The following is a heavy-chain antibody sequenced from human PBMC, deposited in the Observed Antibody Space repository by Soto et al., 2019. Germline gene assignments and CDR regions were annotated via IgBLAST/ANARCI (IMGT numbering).Heavy chain of an antibody. CDR1: GFTFSSYW. D-gene: IGHD3-10*01. CDR3: ARDLYVSGSYYDLGSYYYYYAMDV. V-gene: IGHV3-7*04. CDR2: IKQDGSEK. J-gene: IGHJ6*02. Sequence: GGSLKLFCAASGFTFSSYWMSWVRQAPGKGLEWVANIKQDGSEKYYVDSVKGRFTISRDNAKNSLYLQMNSLRAEDTAVYYCARDLYVSGSYYDLGSYYYYYAMDVWGQGTRVTVSS.